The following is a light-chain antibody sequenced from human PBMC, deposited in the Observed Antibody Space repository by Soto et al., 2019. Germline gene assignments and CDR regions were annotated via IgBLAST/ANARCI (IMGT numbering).Light chain of an antibody. CDR2: DVS. V-gene: IGLV2-14*03. CDR3: NSYTSSSTPYV. CDR1: SSDVGGYNY. Sequence: QSVLTQPASVSGSPGQSITISCTGTSSDVGGYNYVSWYQHHPGKAPKLLIYDVSNRPSGVSNRFSGSKSGNTASLTISGLQAEDEADYSCNSYTSSSTPYVFATGTKVTVL. J-gene: IGLJ1*01.